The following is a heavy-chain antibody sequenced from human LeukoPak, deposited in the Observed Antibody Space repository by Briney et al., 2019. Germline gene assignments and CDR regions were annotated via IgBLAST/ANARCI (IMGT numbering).Heavy chain of an antibody. CDR3: ARASSGWYNWFDP. V-gene: IGHV5-51*01. CDR1: GYSFTSYW. J-gene: IGHJ5*02. Sequence: GESLKISCKGSGYSFTSYWIGWVRQMPGEGLEWMGIIYPGDSDTRYSPSFQGQVTISADKSISTAYLQWSSLKASDTATYYCARASSGWYNWFDPWGQGTLVTVSS. D-gene: IGHD6-19*01. CDR2: IYPGDSDT.